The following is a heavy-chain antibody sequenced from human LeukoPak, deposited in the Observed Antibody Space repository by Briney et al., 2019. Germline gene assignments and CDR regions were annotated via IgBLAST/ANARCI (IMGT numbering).Heavy chain of an antibody. J-gene: IGHJ4*02. V-gene: IGHV4-34*01. CDR3: ARARYYDSSGYPI. CDR1: GGSFSGYY. CDR2: INHSGST. Sequence: SETLSLTCAVYGGSFSGYYWSWIRQPPGKGLEWIGEINHSGSTNYNPSLKSRVTISVDTSKNQFSLKLSSVTAADTAVYYCARARYYDSSGYPIWGQGTLVTVSS. D-gene: IGHD3-22*01.